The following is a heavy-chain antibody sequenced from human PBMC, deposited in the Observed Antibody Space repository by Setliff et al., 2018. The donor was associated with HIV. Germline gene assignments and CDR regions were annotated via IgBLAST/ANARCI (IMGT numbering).Heavy chain of an antibody. CDR1: GASITSHY. J-gene: IGHJ4*02. D-gene: IGHD4-17*01. Sequence: SETLSLTCTVSGASITSHYWSWIRQSPGRELEWIGYIYSTGSTNYNPSLQSRVSISMDASKNKFSLKVTSVTSADTAVYYRAKGAGFYGDYTFDYWGQGNLVTVSS. V-gene: IGHV4-59*11. CDR2: IYSTGST. CDR3: AKGAGFYGDYTFDY.